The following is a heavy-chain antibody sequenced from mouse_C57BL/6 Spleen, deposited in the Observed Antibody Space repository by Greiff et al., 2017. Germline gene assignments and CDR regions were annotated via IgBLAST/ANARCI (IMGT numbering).Heavy chain of an antibody. D-gene: IGHD1-1*01. V-gene: IGHV5-9-1*02. CDR1: GFTFSSYA. CDR2: ISSGGDYI. J-gene: IGHJ3*01. CDR3: TRDAYYYGSSYFAY. Sequence: EVKLVESGEGLVKPGGSLKLSCAASGFTFSSYAMSWVRQTPEKRLEWVAYISSGGDYIYYADTVKGRFTISRDNARNTLYLQMSSLKSEDTAMYYCTRDAYYYGSSYFAYWGQGTLVTVSA.